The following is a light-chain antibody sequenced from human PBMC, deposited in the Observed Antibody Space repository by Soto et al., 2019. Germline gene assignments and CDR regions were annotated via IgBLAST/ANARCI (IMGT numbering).Light chain of an antibody. J-gene: IGLJ1*01. CDR3: CAYAGTNRL. CDR1: SSDVGANTY. Sequence: QSALTQPPSASWSPGQSVTISCTGTSSDVGANTYVSWYQQHPGKAPKIVIYEVTKRPSGVPDRFSGSKSGNTASLTVSGLQAEDEADYYCCAYAGTNRLCGTGTKLTVL. V-gene: IGLV2-8*01. CDR2: EVT.